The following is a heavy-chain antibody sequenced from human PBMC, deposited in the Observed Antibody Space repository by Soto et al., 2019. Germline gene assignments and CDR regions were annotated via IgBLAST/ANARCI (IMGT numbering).Heavy chain of an antibody. D-gene: IGHD3-9*01. Sequence: PGGSLRLSCAASGFTFSNYGMHWVRQAPGKGLEWVAAISYDGSNKYYADSVKGRFTISRDNSKNTLYLQMNRLRAEDTAVYYCASQYYDILTGYQDVDYWGQGTLVTVSS. CDR1: GFTFSNYG. CDR3: ASQYYDILTGYQDVDY. CDR2: ISYDGSNK. V-gene: IGHV3-30*03. J-gene: IGHJ4*02.